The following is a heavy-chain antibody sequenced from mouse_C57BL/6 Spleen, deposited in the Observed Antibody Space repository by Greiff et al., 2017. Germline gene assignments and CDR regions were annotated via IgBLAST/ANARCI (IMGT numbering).Heavy chain of an antibody. D-gene: IGHD2-4*01. CDR3: ANYDYDVGFAY. J-gene: IGHJ3*01. Sequence: VQLQQSGAELAKPGASVKLSCKASGYTFTSYWMHWVKQRPGQGLEWIGYINPSSGYTKYNQKIKDKATLAANKSSSTAYMQLSSLTYEYSAVYYCANYDYDVGFAYWGQGTLVTVSA. V-gene: IGHV1-7*01. CDR1: GYTFTSYW. CDR2: INPSSGYT.